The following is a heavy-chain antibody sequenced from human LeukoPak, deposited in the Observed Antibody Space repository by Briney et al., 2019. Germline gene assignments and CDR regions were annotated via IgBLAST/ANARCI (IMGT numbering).Heavy chain of an antibody. CDR1: GFPFTSYN. CDR3: ARDTIRGTDY. Sequence: GGSLSLSCAASGFPFTSYNMNWVRQAPGKGLEWVSYISSSSSTIYYADSVKGRFTISRDNAKNSLYLQMNSLRDEDTAVYYCARDTIRGTDYWGQVTLVTVSS. J-gene: IGHJ4*02. D-gene: IGHD3-9*01. V-gene: IGHV3-48*02. CDR2: ISSSSSTI.